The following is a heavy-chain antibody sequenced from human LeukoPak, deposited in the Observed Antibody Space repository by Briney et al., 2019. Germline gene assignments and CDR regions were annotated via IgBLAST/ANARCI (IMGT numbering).Heavy chain of an antibody. J-gene: IGHJ6*02. D-gene: IGHD2-2*01. Sequence: ASVKVSCKASGSTFTGYYMHWVRQAPGQGLEWMGWINPNSGGTDYAQKFQGRATMTRDTSLSTAYMELSRLRSDDTVVYYCTRATSVVVPAADHYYYGMDVWGQGTTVTVSS. CDR1: GSTFTGYY. V-gene: IGHV1-2*02. CDR3: TRATSVVVPAADHYYYGMDV. CDR2: INPNSGGT.